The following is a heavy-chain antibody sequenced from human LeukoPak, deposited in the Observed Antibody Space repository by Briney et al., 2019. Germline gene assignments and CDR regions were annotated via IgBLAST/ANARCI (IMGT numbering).Heavy chain of an antibody. CDR1: GGTFSSYA. CDR3: ARDRDYYDSSGYYTRLFDY. CDR2: IIPIFGTA. D-gene: IGHD3-22*01. V-gene: IGHV1-69*01. Sequence: ASVKVSFKASGGTFSSYAISWVRQAPGQGLEWMGGIIPIFGTANYAQKFQGRVTITADESTSTAYMELSSLRSEDTAVYYCARDRDYYDSSGYYTRLFDYWGQGTLVTVSS. J-gene: IGHJ4*02.